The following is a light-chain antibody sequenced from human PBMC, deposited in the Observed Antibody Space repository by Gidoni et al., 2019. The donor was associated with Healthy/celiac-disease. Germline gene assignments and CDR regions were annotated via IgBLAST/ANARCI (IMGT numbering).Light chain of an antibody. CDR3: QQSYSTPGT. Sequence: DIQMTQSPSSLSASVGDRLTITCRASQSISSYLNWYQQKPGKAPKLLIYAASSLQSGVPSRFSGSGSGTDFTLTISSLQPEDFATYYCQQSYSTPGTFXQXTKVEIK. CDR1: QSISSY. V-gene: IGKV1-39*01. J-gene: IGKJ1*01. CDR2: AAS.